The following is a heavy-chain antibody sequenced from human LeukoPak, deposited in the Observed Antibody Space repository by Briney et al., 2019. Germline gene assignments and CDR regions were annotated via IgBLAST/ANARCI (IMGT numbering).Heavy chain of an antibody. Sequence: GGSLRLSCAASGFTVSSNYMSWVRQAPGKGLEWVSAISGSGGSTYYADSVKGRFTISRDNSKNTLYLQMNSLRAEDTAVYYCAKDLGYCSSTSCYRFDYWGQGTLVTVSS. D-gene: IGHD2-2*03. V-gene: IGHV3-23*01. CDR1: GFTVSSNY. CDR3: AKDLGYCSSTSCYRFDY. CDR2: ISGSGGST. J-gene: IGHJ4*02.